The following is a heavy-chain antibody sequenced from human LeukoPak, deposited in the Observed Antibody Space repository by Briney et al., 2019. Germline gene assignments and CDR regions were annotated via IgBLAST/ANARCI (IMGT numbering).Heavy chain of an antibody. CDR3: ARGLAVATQLPFDI. CDR1: GGSFSGYY. Sequence: SETLSLTCAVYGGSFSGYYWSWIRQPPGKGLEWIGEINHSGSTNYNPSLKSRVTISVDTSKNQFSLKLSSVTAADTAVYYCARGLAVATQLPFDIWGQGTMVTVSS. CDR2: INHSGST. V-gene: IGHV4-34*01. D-gene: IGHD5-12*01. J-gene: IGHJ3*02.